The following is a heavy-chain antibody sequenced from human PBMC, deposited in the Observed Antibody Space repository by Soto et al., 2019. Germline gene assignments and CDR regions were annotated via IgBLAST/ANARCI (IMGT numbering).Heavy chain of an antibody. D-gene: IGHD3-9*01. V-gene: IGHV3-33*01. CDR1: GFTFSSYG. Sequence: PGGSLRLSCAASGFTFSSYGMHWVRQAPGKGLEWVAVIWYDGSNKYYADSVKGRFTISRDNSKNTLYLQMNSLRAEDTAVYYCARDGDYDILTGYYAYYYGMDVWGQGTTVTVSS. CDR2: IWYDGSNK. J-gene: IGHJ6*02. CDR3: ARDGDYDILTGYYAYYYGMDV.